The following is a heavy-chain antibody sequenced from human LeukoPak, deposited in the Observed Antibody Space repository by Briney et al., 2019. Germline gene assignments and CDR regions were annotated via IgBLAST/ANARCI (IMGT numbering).Heavy chain of an antibody. CDR3: ARDLDNYTFDP. J-gene: IGHJ5*02. CDR2: IYYSGST. Sequence: SETLSLTCTVSGGSISSYYWSWNRQPPGKGLEWIGYIYYSGSTNYNPSLKSRVTISVDTSKNQFSLKLSSVTAADTAVYYCARDLDNYTFDPWGQGTLVTVSS. V-gene: IGHV4-59*01. CDR1: GGSISSYY. D-gene: IGHD4-11*01.